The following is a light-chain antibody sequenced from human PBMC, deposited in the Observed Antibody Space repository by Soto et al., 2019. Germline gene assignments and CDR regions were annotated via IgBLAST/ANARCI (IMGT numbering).Light chain of an antibody. Sequence: IRMTQSPSSLSASTGDRVTITCRASQGISSYLAWYQQKPGKAPKLLIYAASTLQSGVPSRFSGSGSGTDFTLTISCLQSEDFATYYCLQDYNYPRTFGQGTKVDIK. CDR1: QGISSY. V-gene: IGKV1-8*01. CDR3: LQDYNYPRT. CDR2: AAS. J-gene: IGKJ1*01.